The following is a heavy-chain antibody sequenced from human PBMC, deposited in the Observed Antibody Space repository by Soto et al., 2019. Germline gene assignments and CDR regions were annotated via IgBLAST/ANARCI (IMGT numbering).Heavy chain of an antibody. J-gene: IGHJ4*02. CDR3: AKDHGGDYVDPLYFFDY. V-gene: IGHV3-23*01. D-gene: IGHD3-10*02. CDR1: GFSFSSYA. Sequence: DVQLLESGGGLVQPGGSLRLSCAASGFSFSSYAMSWVRQAPGTGLEWVSVISGSGATTFYRESVKGRFTISRDNAKNTVYLQLNSLRAEDTALYCCAKDHGGDYVDPLYFFDYGGQGALVIVSS. CDR2: ISGSGATT.